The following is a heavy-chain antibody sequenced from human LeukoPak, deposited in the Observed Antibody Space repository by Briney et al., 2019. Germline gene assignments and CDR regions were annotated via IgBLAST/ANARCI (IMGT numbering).Heavy chain of an antibody. CDR3: ARDGEVVVAAADRYDYYYMDV. J-gene: IGHJ6*03. V-gene: IGHV3-69-1*01. CDR2: ISSSSYI. D-gene: IGHD2-15*01. Sequence: GGSLRLSCAASGFTISDYSMSWIRQAPGKGLEWVSHISSSSYIYYAGSVKGRFTISRDNAKNSLYLQMNSLRAEDTAVYYCARDGEVVVAAADRYDYYYMDVWGKGTTVTVSS. CDR1: GFTISDYS.